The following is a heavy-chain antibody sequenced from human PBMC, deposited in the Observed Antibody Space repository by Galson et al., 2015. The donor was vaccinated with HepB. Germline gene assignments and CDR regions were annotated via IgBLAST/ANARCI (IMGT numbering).Heavy chain of an antibody. CDR3: ARGPTNDHMFRGVILYWYFDL. CDR1: GFTFSDYD. D-gene: IGHD3-10*01. Sequence: SLRLSCAASGFTFSDYDMSWIRQAPGKGLEWVSHITSRSSYTDYADSVKGRFTISRDNAKNSLYLQMNSLRAEGTAVYYCARGPTNDHMFRGVILYWYFDLWGRGTLVTVSS. CDR2: ITSRSSYT. V-gene: IGHV3-11*06. J-gene: IGHJ2*01.